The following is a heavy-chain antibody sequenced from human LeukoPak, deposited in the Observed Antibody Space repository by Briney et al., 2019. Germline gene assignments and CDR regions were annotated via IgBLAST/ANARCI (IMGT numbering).Heavy chain of an antibody. CDR3: ARRYSSSWGPLDY. CDR1: GFTVSSYY. J-gene: IGHJ4*02. D-gene: IGHD6-13*01. V-gene: IGHV3-66*01. Sequence: PGGSLRLSCAASGFTVSSYYMSWVRQAPGKGLEWVSVICSGGSTYYADSVKGRFTISRDNSKNTLNFQMNSLRAEDTAVYYCARRYSSSWGPLDYWGQGTLVTVSS. CDR2: ICSGGST.